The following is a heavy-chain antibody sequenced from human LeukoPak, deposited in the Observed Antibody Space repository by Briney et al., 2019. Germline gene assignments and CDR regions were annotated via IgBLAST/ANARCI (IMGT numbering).Heavy chain of an antibody. V-gene: IGHV3-9*03. Sequence: PGGSLRLSCAAPVFTFEYYSMHWVRQAPGKGLEWVSGISWNSGSIGYADSVKGRFTISRDNAKSSLYLQMNSLRAEDMALYYCAKGLGSSSWFSFDYWGQGTLVTVSS. D-gene: IGHD6-13*01. CDR2: ISWNSGSI. J-gene: IGHJ4*02. CDR3: AKGLGSSSWFSFDY. CDR1: VFTFEYYS.